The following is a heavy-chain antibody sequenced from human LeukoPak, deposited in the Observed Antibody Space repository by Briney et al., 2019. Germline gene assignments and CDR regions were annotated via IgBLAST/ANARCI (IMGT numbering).Heavy chain of an antibody. CDR3: ARPRGYGGKYDAFDI. V-gene: IGHV5-10-1*01. D-gene: IGHD4-23*01. J-gene: IGHJ3*02. CDR1: GYSFTTYW. Sequence: GESLKISCKGSGYSFTTYWITWVRQMPGKGLEWMGRIDPSDSYTNYSPSFQGHFTISADKSSSTAYLQWSSLKASDTAMYYCARPRGYGGKYDAFDIWGQGTMVTVSS. CDR2: IDPSDSYT.